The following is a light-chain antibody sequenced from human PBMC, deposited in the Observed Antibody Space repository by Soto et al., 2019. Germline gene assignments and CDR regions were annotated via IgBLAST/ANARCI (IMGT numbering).Light chain of an antibody. J-gene: IGKJ4*01. CDR1: QSLTHW. CDR3: QQANAFT. Sequence: DIQLTQSPSSVSASVGDRVTITCRASQSLTHWLAWYQQKPGKAPKLLIYATSSLKSGVPSRFSGSRSGTDYTLTIASLQPEDFAAYYCQQANAFTFGGGTKVEIK. V-gene: IGKV1-12*02. CDR2: ATS.